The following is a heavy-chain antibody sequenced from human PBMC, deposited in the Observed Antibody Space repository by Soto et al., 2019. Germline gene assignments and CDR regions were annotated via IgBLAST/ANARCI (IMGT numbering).Heavy chain of an antibody. CDR2: IYYSGST. V-gene: IGHV4-59*01. CDR1: GGSISSYY. D-gene: IGHD3-22*01. J-gene: IGHJ4*01. Sequence: QVQLQEAGPGLVKPSETLSLTCTVSGGSISSYYWSWIRQPPGKGLEWIGYIYYSGSTNYNPSLKSRVTISVDTSKHPSGLKLSSVAAADTAVYYWASSPPYYYDSSGYSFDYWGHGTLVTVSS. CDR3: ASSPPYYYDSSGYSFDY.